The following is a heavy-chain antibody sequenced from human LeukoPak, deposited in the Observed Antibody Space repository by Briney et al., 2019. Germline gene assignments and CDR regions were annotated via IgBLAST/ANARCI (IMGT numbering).Heavy chain of an antibody. Sequence: GGSLRLSCAASGFTFSSYSMTWVRQAPGKGLEWVSYISTSASTIHYADSVKGRFTISRDNAKNSLFLQMNSLRDEDTAVYYCARDRSNAFDIWGQGTMVTVSS. CDR2: ISTSASTI. CDR1: GFTFSSYS. J-gene: IGHJ3*02. CDR3: ARDRSNAFDI. V-gene: IGHV3-48*02.